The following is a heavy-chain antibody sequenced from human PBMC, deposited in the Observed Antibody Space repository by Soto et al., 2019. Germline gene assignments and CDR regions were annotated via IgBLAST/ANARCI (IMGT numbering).Heavy chain of an antibody. Sequence: SVKVSCKASGGTFSSYAISWVRQAPGQGLEWMGGIIPIFGTANYAQKFQGRVTITADESTSTAYMELSSLRSEDTAVYYCAGSGRGDSSDGVFDFWGQGTLVTFTS. CDR2: IIPIFGTA. CDR1: GGTFSSYA. CDR3: AGSGRGDSSDGVFDF. J-gene: IGHJ4*02. V-gene: IGHV1-69*13. D-gene: IGHD3-22*01.